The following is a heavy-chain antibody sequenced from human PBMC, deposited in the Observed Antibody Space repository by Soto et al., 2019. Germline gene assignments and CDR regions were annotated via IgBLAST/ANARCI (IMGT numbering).Heavy chain of an antibody. J-gene: IGHJ4*02. CDR3: ARAVLPATAPFDY. Sequence: QVQLQESGPRLVKPSETLSLTCIVSGGSISNYYWSWIRQPPGKGLEWIGYIYYSGSTNYNPSLLSRVTISVDTSKNQFSLKLSSVTAADTAVYYCARAVLPATAPFDYWGQGTLVTVSS. D-gene: IGHD2-2*01. V-gene: IGHV4-59*01. CDR1: GGSISNYY. CDR2: IYYSGST.